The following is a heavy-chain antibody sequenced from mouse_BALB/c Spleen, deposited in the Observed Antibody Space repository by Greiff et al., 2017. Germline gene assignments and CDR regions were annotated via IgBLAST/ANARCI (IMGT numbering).Heavy chain of an antibody. D-gene: IGHD2-3*01. Sequence: VQLQQSGAELARPGASVKLSCKASGYTFTSYWMQWVKQRPGQGLEWLGAIYPGDGDTRYTQQFKGKATLTADKSSSTAYMQLSSLASEDSAVYYCAREVGYYYFDYWGQGTTLTVSS. CDR2: IYPGDGDT. J-gene: IGHJ2*01. CDR3: AREVGYYYFDY. CDR1: GYTFTSYW. V-gene: IGHV1-87*01.